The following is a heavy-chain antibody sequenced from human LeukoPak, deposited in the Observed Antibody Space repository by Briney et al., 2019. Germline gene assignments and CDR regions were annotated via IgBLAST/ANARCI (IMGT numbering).Heavy chain of an antibody. J-gene: IGHJ5*02. V-gene: IGHV4-39*07. CDR3: ARDMGEGGYSYGLSGGWFDP. CDR2: IFYSGNT. Sequence: SETLSLICTVSGGSISSSPDYWGWIRQPPGKGLEWIGNIFYSGNTYYNPSLRSRAIISLDTSNNQFSLHLTSVTAADTAVYYCARDMGEGGYSYGLSGGWFDPWGQGTLVTVSS. CDR1: GGSISSSPDY. D-gene: IGHD5-18*01.